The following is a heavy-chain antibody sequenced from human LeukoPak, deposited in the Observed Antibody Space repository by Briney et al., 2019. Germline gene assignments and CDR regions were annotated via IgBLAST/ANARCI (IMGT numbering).Heavy chain of an antibody. Sequence: ASVKVSCKASGYSSTNYGISWVRQAPGQGLEWMGGIMPMFGKANYAQKFQGRVTTTADKATSTAYMELSSLRSEDTAVYYCAGGRTDIVVVPATLRNYYFDYWGQGTLVTVSS. V-gene: IGHV1-69*06. D-gene: IGHD2-2*01. J-gene: IGHJ4*02. CDR3: AGGRTDIVVVPATLRNYYFDY. CDR1: GYSSTNYG. CDR2: IMPMFGKA.